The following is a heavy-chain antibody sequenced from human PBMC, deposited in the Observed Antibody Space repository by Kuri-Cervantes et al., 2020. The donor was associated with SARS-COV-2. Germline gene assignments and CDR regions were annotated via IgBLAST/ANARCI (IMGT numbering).Heavy chain of an antibody. J-gene: IGHJ4*02. CDR3: ARDPSQSVGATFDY. V-gene: IGHV1-8*02. Sequence: ASVKVSCKASGYTFTSYDINWVRQATGQGLEWMGWMNPNSGNTGYAQKFQGRVTMTRNTSISTAYMELSSLRSEDTAVYYCARDPSQSVGATFDYWGQGTLVAVSS. D-gene: IGHD1-26*01. CDR2: MNPNSGNT. CDR1: GYTFTSYD.